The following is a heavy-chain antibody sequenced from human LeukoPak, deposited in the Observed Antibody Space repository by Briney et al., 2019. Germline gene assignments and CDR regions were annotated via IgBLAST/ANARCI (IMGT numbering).Heavy chain of an antibody. D-gene: IGHD4-17*01. CDR1: GGSFSGYY. CDR2: INHSGST. Sequence: SETLSLTCAVHGGSFSGYYWSWIRQPPWKGLERIGEINHSGSTNYNPSLKSRATISVDTSKNQFSLKLSSVTAADTAVYYCARTTVTNSVGDWFDPWGQGTLVTVSS. CDR3: ARTTVTNSVGDWFDP. V-gene: IGHV4-34*01. J-gene: IGHJ5*02.